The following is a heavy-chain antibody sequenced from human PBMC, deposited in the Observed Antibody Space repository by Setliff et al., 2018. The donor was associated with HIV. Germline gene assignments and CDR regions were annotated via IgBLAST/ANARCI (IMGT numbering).Heavy chain of an antibody. CDR2: ISGSGDST. J-gene: IGHJ4*02. CDR3: ARFSPNSLTDYYSGQYFDY. CDR1: GFTFSYHA. D-gene: IGHD3-9*01. V-gene: IGHV3-23*01. Sequence: GGSLRLSCAASGFTFSYHAMAWFRQAPGKGLEWVSGISGSGDSTYYADSVKGRFTISRDNSKDTLSLQMNDLRAEDTALYYCARFSPNSLTDYYSGQYFDYWGPGTLVTVSS.